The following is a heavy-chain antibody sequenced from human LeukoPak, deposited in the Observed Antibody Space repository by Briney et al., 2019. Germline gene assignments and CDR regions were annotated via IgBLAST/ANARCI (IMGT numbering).Heavy chain of an antibody. V-gene: IGHV3-48*01. J-gene: IGHJ4*02. Sequence: GGSLRLSCAASGFTFSSYSMNWVRQAPGKGLEWVSYISSSSSTIYYADSVKGRFTISRGNAKNSLYLQMNSLRAEDTAVYYCAKEPLYYYWGQGTLVTVSS. CDR2: ISSSSSTI. CDR1: GFTFSSYS. D-gene: IGHD2-21*01. CDR3: AKEPLYYY.